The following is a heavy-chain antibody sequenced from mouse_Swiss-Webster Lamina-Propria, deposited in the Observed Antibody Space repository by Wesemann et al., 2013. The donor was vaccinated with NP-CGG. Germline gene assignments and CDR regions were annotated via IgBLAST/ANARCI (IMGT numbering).Heavy chain of an antibody. V-gene: IGHV1-69*02. D-gene: IGHD2-4*01. CDR2: IDPSDSET. CDR1: GYTFTSYW. CDR3: ASTSIYYDYAWFAY. Sequence: AELVKPGAPVKLSCKASGYTFTSYWMNWVKQRPGRGLEWIGRIDPSDSETHYNQKFKDKATLTVDKSSSTAYIQLSSLTSEDSAVYYCASTSIYYDYAWFAYWGQGTLVTVSA. J-gene: IGHJ3*01.